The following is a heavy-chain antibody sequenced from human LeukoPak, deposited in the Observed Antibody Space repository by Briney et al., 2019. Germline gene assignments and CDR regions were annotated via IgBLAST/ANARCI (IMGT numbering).Heavy chain of an antibody. CDR3: ARDNYGDYEVIDY. CDR2: ISYNGRNQ. J-gene: IGHJ4*02. CDR1: GFTFSSYA. D-gene: IGHD4-17*01. Sequence: PPGGSLRLSCSASGFTFSSYAMHWVRQAPGKGLEWVAVISYNGRNQNYADSVQGRFTISRDNAKNSLYLQMNSLRAEDTAVYYCARDNYGDYEVIDYWGQGTLVTVSS. V-gene: IGHV3-30*04.